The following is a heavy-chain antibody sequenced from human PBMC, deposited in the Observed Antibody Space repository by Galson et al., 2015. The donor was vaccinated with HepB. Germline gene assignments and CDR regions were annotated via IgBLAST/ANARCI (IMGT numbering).Heavy chain of an antibody. D-gene: IGHD5-18*01. CDR1: GYMFSELS. Sequence: SVKVSCKVSGYMFSELSIYWVRQAPGKGPEWMGGFDPEEGEIIYAEKFHGRVTMTEDTSRATAYMELSSLRSDDTAVYYCAAAPSEKYSYGYYFDYWGQGTLVTVSS. J-gene: IGHJ4*02. V-gene: IGHV1-24*01. CDR3: AAAPSEKYSYGYYFDY. CDR2: FDPEEGEI.